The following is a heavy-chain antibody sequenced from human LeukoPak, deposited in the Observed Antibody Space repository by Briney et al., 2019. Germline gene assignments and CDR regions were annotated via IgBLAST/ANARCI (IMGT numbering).Heavy chain of an antibody. CDR1: GFTFSSYA. J-gene: IGHJ4*02. CDR3: ARGWLAETTVVTPYNY. V-gene: IGHV3-30-3*01. Sequence: GGSLRLSCAASGFTFSSYAMHWVRQAPGKGLEWVAVISYDGSNQYYADSVEGRFTISRDNSKNTLYLQMNSLRAEDTAVYYCARGWLAETTVVTPYNYWGQGTLVTVSS. D-gene: IGHD4-17*01. CDR2: ISYDGSNQ.